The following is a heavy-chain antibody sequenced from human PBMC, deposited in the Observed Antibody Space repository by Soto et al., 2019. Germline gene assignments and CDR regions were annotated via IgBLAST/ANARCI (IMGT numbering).Heavy chain of an antibody. CDR3: AKDLGGYSGSSEYYYGMDV. V-gene: IGHV3-43*01. J-gene: IGHJ6*02. CDR2: ISWDGGST. D-gene: IGHD6-6*01. Sequence: GGSLRLSCAASGFTFDDYTMHWVRQAPGKGLEWVSLISWDGGSTYYADSVKGRFTISRDNSKNSLYLQMNSLRTEDTALYYCAKDLGGYSGSSEYYYGMDVWGQGTTVTVSS. CDR1: GFTFDDYT.